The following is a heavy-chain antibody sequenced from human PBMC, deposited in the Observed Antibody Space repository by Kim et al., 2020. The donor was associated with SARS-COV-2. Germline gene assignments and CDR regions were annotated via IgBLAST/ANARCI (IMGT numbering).Heavy chain of an antibody. V-gene: IGHV1-18*01. D-gene: IGHD3-9*01. CDR1: GYTFTSYG. Sequence: ASVKVSCKASGYTFTSYGISWVRQAPGQGLEWMGWISAYNGNTNYAQKLQGRVTMTTDTSTSTAYMELRSLRSDDTAVYYCARVPKYYDILTGYPSFDYWGQGTLVTVSS. CDR2: ISAYNGNT. J-gene: IGHJ4*02. CDR3: ARVPKYYDILTGYPSFDY.